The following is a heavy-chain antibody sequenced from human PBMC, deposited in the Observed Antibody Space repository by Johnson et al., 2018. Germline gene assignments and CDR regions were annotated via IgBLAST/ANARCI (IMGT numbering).Heavy chain of an antibody. V-gene: IGHV5-51*01. CDR2: IYPGDSDT. D-gene: IGHD3-3*01. CDR3: ARTGAITSLGFFGGVSPLGYYYGMDV. J-gene: IGHJ6*02. CDR1: GYSFTSYW. Sequence: EVQLVETGAEVKKPGESLKISCKGSGYSFTSYWIGWVRQMPGKGLEWMGIIYPGDSDTRYSPSFQGQVTISADKSTSTAYLHWSVLTASDTARYYCARTGAITSLGFFGGVSPLGYYYGMDVWGQGTTVTVSS.